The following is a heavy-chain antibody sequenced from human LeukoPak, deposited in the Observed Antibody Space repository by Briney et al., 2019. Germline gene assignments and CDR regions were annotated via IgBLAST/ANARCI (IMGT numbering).Heavy chain of an antibody. CDR3: AGGISATGGG. CDR2: SNSDRSIT. CDR1: GFPFSTYW. D-gene: IGHD6-13*01. J-gene: IGHJ3*01. V-gene: IGHV3-74*01. Sequence: GGSLRLSCAASGFPFSTYWMHWVRHVPGKGLVGVSRSNSDRSITTYADSVTGRFTISRNNAKNTLYLQMNSLRVEDTAVYYCAGGISATGGGWGQGTMVTVSS.